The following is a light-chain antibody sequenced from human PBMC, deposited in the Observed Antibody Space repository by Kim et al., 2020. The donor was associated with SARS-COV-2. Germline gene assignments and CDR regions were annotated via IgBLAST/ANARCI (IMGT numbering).Light chain of an antibody. CDR2: GAS. V-gene: IGKV3-15*01. J-gene: IGKJ3*01. CDR1: QSVSSN. Sequence: EIVMTQSPATLSVSPGERATPSCRASQSVSSNLAWYQQKPGQAPRLLIYGASTRATGIPARFSGSGSGTEFTLTISSRQSEDFAVYYCQQYNNWPFTFGPGTKVDIK. CDR3: QQYNNWPFT.